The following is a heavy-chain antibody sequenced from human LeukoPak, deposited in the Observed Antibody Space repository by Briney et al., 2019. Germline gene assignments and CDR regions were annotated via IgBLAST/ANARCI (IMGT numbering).Heavy chain of an antibody. Sequence: PGGSLRLSCAASGFTLRSYAMNWVRQAPGKGLEWVSGISGSGGGTYYADSVKGRFTISRDNSKNTLYLQMNSLRAEDTAVYYCAKDPYGDYVRYFDYWGQGTLVTVSS. V-gene: IGHV3-23*01. CDR3: AKDPYGDYVRYFDY. D-gene: IGHD4-17*01. CDR1: GFTLRSYA. CDR2: ISGSGGGT. J-gene: IGHJ4*02.